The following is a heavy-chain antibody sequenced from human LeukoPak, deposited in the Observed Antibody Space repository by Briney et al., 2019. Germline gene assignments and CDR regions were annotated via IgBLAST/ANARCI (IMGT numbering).Heavy chain of an antibody. CDR3: AREMRDTAMAPYYFDY. Sequence: PSETLSLTCTVSGGSISSGSYYWSWIRQPAGKGLEWIGRIYTSGSTNYNPSLKSRVTISVGTSKNQFSLKLSSVTAADTAVYYCAREMRDTAMAPYYFDYWGQGTLVTVSS. V-gene: IGHV4-61*02. CDR1: GGSISSGSYY. J-gene: IGHJ4*02. D-gene: IGHD5-18*01. CDR2: IYTSGST.